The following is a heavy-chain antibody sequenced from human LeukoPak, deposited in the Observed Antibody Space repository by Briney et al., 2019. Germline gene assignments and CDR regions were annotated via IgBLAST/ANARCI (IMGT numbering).Heavy chain of an antibody. V-gene: IGHV3-7*01. CDR2: IKQDGSEK. CDR1: GFTFSSYW. D-gene: IGHD4-17*01. J-gene: IGHJ4*02. Sequence: GGSLRLSCAASGFTFSSYWMSWVRQAPGKGLEWVANIKQDGSEKYYVDSVKGRFTISRDNAKNSLYLQMTSLRAEDTAVYYCARDVHDYGDYLDYWGQGTLVTVSS. CDR3: ARDVHDYGDYLDY.